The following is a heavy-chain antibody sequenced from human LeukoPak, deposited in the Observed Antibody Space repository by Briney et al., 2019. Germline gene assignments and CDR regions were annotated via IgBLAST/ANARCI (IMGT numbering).Heavy chain of an antibody. V-gene: IGHV3-7*01. D-gene: IGHD6-13*01. CDR3: ARVGYSSSWYINYYYYYMDV. CDR2: IKQDGSEK. Sequence: GGSLRLSCAASGFTFSDYYMSWVRQAPGKGLEWVANIKQDGSEKYYVDSVKGRFTISRDNAKNSLYLQMNGLRAEDTAVYYCARVGYSSSWYINYYYYYMDVWGKGTTVTISS. CDR1: GFTFSDYY. J-gene: IGHJ6*03.